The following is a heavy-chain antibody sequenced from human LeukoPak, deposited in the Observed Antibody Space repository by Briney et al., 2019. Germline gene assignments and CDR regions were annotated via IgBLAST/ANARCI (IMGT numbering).Heavy chain of an antibody. CDR1: GFTVSSNY. CDR2: IYSGGST. J-gene: IGHJ6*02. Sequence: GGSLRLSCAASGFTVSSNYMSWVRQAPGKGLEWVSGIYSGGSTYYADSVKGRFTISRDNSKNTLYLQMNSLRAEDTAVYYCARWGVTTDYYYYYGMDVWGQGTTVTVSS. V-gene: IGHV3-53*01. CDR3: ARWGVTTDYYYYYGMDV. D-gene: IGHD4-17*01.